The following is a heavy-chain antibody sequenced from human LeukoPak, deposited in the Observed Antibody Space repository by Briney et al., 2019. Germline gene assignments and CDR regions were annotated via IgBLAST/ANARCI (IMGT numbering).Heavy chain of an antibody. CDR2: IYYSGST. CDR3: ARVDRVTAIDY. V-gene: IGHV4-59*01. Sequence: PSETLSLTCTVSGGSISSYYWSWIRQPPGKGLERIGYIYYSGSTNYNPSLKSRVTISVDTSKNQFSLKLSSVTAADTAVYYCARVDRVTAIDYWGQGTLVTVSS. D-gene: IGHD2-21*02. CDR1: GGSISSYY. J-gene: IGHJ4*02.